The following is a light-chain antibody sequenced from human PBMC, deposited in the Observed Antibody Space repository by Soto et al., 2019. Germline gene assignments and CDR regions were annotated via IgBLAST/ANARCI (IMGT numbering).Light chain of an antibody. V-gene: IGKV3-11*01. Sequence: EVVLTQSPAILSLSPGERATLSCRASQSVSVNFAWYQQKPGQAPRPLIYDASNRATGIPARFSGSGSGTDFTLTISSLEPEDFAVYYCQQRSNWPPWTFGQGTKVDIK. CDR2: DAS. CDR3: QQRSNWPPWT. J-gene: IGKJ1*01. CDR1: QSVSVN.